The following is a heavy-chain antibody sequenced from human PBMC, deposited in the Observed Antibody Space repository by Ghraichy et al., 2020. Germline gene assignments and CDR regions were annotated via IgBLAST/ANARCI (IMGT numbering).Heavy chain of an antibody. V-gene: IGHV3-7*01. J-gene: IGHJ4*02. D-gene: IGHD3-10*01. CDR1: GFTFSDYW. CDR2: IKQDESEK. Sequence: GGSLRPSCEASGFTFSDYWMNWVRQAPGKGLEWVANIKQDESEKYYVDSVKGRFTISRDNAKNSLYLQMNSLRAEDTAVYYCARVGYYGSGHSGYWGQGTLVTVSS. CDR3: ARVGYYGSGHSGY.